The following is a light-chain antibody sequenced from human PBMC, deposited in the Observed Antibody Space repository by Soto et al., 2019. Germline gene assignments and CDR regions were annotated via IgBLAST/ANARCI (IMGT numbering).Light chain of an antibody. J-gene: IGKJ1*01. CDR2: GAS. Sequence: IVFTQSPGTLSLSPGERATLSCRASQSVSNNYLACCQQIPGQAPRLLIDGASNRATGIQDRFSGSGSGTDFTLTISRLEPEDFAVYYCQQYGSSGTFGQGTKVDI. CDR3: QQYGSSGT. V-gene: IGKV3-20*01. CDR1: QSVSNNY.